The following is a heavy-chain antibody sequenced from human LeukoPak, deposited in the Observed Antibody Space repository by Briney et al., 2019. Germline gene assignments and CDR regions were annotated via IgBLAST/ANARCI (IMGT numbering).Heavy chain of an antibody. J-gene: IGHJ6*01. CDR3: ARGRYCSGGSCYSPPSNYYYGMGV. Sequence: PSETLSLTCAVYGGSFSGYYWSWIRQPPGKGLEWIGEINHSGSTNYNPSLKSRVTISVDTSKNQSSLKLSSVTAADTAVYYCARGRYCSGGSCYSPPSNYYYGMGVWGQGTTVTVSS. CDR1: GGSFSGYY. CDR2: INHSGST. V-gene: IGHV4-34*01. D-gene: IGHD2-15*01.